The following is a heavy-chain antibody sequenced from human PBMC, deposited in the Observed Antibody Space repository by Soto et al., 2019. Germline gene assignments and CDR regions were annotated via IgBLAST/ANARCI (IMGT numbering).Heavy chain of an antibody. D-gene: IGHD1-26*01. CDR2: INPNSGGT. CDR1: GYTFTGYY. Sequence: QVQLVQSGAEVKKPGASVKVSCKASGYTFTGYYMHWVRQAPGQGLEWMGWINPNSGGTNYAQKFQSWVTMTRDTSISTAFMELSRLRSDDTAVYYCARVGGGSYTYFDPWGQGTLVTVSS. J-gene: IGHJ5*02. CDR3: ARVGGGSYTYFDP. V-gene: IGHV1-2*04.